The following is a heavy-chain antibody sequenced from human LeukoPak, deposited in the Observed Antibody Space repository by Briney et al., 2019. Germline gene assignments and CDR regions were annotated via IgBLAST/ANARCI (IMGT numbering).Heavy chain of an antibody. Sequence: SGGSVRLSCGASGFTFSSYAMSWVRQAPGKGLEWVSAISGSGGSTYYADSVKGRFTISRDNSKNTLYLQMNSLRAEDTAVYYCAKSDFWSGYYMSWYFDLWGRGTLVTVSS. D-gene: IGHD3-3*01. CDR3: AKSDFWSGYYMSWYFDL. V-gene: IGHV3-23*01. CDR2: ISGSGGST. J-gene: IGHJ2*01. CDR1: GFTFSSYA.